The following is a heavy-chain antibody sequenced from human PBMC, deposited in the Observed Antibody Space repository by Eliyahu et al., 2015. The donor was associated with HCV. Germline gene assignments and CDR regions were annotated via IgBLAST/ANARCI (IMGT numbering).Heavy chain of an antibody. V-gene: IGHV3-33*01. Sequence: GRSLRLSCAASGFTFSSYGMHWVRQAPGKGLEWVAVIWYDGSNKYYADSVKGRFTISRDNSKNTLYLQMNSLRAEDTAVYYCSRAHDYSNYVYFDYWGQGTLVTVSS. CDR2: IWYDGSNK. CDR1: GFTFSSYG. J-gene: IGHJ4*02. D-gene: IGHD4-11*01. CDR3: SRAHDYSNYVYFDY.